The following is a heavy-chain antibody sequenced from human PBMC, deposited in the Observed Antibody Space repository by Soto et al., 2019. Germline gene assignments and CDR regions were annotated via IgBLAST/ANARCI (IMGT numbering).Heavy chain of an antibody. CDR3: ASGSMVRGAALFDY. CDR1: GGSISSGDYY. V-gene: IGHV4-30-4*01. D-gene: IGHD3-10*01. CDR2: IYYSGST. Sequence: PSETLSLTCTVSGGSISSGDYYWSWIRQPPGKGLEWIGYIYYSGSTYYNPSLKSRVTISVDTSKNQFSLKLSSVTAADTAVYYCASGSMVRGAALFDYWGQGTLVTVSS. J-gene: IGHJ4*02.